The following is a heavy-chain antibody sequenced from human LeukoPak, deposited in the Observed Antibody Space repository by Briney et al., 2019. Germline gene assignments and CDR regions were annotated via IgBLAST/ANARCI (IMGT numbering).Heavy chain of an antibody. CDR1: GFTVSSNY. CDR3: ARVAYDSSGYH. V-gene: IGHV3-11*01. Sequence: GGSLRLSCEASGFTVSSNYMSWVRQAPGKGLEWVSYISSSGTAIYYADSVKGRFTISRDNAKNSLFLQMNSLRSEDTAVYYCARVAYDSSGYHWGQGTLVTVSS. CDR2: ISSSGTAI. J-gene: IGHJ4*02. D-gene: IGHD3-22*01.